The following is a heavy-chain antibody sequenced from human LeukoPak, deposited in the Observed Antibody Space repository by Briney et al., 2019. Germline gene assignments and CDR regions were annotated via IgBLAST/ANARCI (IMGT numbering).Heavy chain of an antibody. CDR2: IIPIFGTA. J-gene: IGHJ4*02. D-gene: IGHD2-2*01. CDR3: ARGYCSSTSCFLDY. CDR1: GGTFSSYA. Sequence: ASVKVSCKASGGTFSSYAISWVRQAPGQGLEWMGGIIPIFGTANYAQKFQGRVTITADESTSTAYMELSSLRSEDTAVYYCARGYCSSTSCFLDYWGQGTLVTVSS. V-gene: IGHV1-69*13.